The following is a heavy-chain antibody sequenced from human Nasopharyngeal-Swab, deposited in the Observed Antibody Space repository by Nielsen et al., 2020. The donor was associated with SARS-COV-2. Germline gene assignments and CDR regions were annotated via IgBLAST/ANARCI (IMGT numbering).Heavy chain of an antibody. CDR1: GGSFSGYY. CDR2: INHSGST. Sequence: ESLKISCAVYGGSFSGYYWSWIRQPPGKGLEWIGEINHSGSTNYNPSLKSRVTISVDTSKNQFSLKLSSVTAADTAVYYCARVADCSGGSCDGWFDPWGQGALVTVSS. V-gene: IGHV4-34*01. J-gene: IGHJ5*02. D-gene: IGHD2-15*01. CDR3: ARVADCSGGSCDGWFDP.